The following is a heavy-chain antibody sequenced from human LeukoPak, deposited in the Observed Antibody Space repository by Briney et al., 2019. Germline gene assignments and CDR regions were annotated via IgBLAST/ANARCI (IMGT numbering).Heavy chain of an antibody. CDR1: GFTFSSYG. CDR3: AREYCTNGVCSWGLLDY. D-gene: IGHD2-8*01. CDR2: ISYDGSNK. J-gene: IGHJ4*02. V-gene: IGHV3-30*03. Sequence: PGGSLRLSCAASGFTFSSYGMHWVRQAPGKGLEWVAVISYDGSNKYYADSVKGRFTISRDNAKNSLYLQMNSLRAEDTAVYYCAREYCTNGVCSWGLLDYWGQGTLVTVSS.